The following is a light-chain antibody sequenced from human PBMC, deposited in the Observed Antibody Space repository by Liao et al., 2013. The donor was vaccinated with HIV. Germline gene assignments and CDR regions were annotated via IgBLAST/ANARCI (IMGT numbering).Light chain of an antibody. CDR3: QAWDSSADVV. Sequence: SYVLTQPPSVSVAPGKTARITCGGNNIGSESVHWYQQKPGQAPVLVIYYDRDRPSVIPERFSGSNSGNTATLTISETQIMDEADYFCQAWDSSADVVFGGGTKLTVL. J-gene: IGLJ2*01. CDR2: YDR. CDR1: NIGSES. V-gene: IGLV3-21*01.